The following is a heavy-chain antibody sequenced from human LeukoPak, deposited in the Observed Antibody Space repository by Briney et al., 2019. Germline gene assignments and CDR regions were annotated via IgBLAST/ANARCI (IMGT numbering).Heavy chain of an antibody. V-gene: IGHV4-30-2*01. J-gene: IGHJ5*02. CDR2: IYHSGST. CDR3: AREMEDIVVVPAARRFDP. CDR1: GGSISSGGYY. D-gene: IGHD2-2*01. Sequence: PSETLSLTCTVSGGSISSGGYYWSWIRQPPGKGLEWIGYIYHSGSTYYNPSLKSRVTISVDRSKNQFSLKLSSVTAADTAVYYCAREMEDIVVVPAARRFDPWGQGTLVTVSS.